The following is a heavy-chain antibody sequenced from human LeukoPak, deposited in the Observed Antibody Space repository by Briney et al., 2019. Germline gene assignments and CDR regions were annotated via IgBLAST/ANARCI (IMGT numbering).Heavy chain of an antibody. CDR1: GGSFSGYY. J-gene: IGHJ4*02. CDR3: ARGGRYCSGGSCSKIDY. CDR2: INHSGST. Sequence: SETLSLTCAVYGGSFSGYYWSWIRQPPGKGLEWIGEINHSGSTNYNPSLKSRVTISVDTSKNQFSLKLSSVTAADTAVYYCARGGRYCSGGSCSKIDYWGQGALVTVSS. V-gene: IGHV4-34*01. D-gene: IGHD2-15*01.